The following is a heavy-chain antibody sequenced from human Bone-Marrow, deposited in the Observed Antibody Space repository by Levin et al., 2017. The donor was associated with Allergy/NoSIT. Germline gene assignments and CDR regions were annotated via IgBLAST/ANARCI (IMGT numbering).Heavy chain of an antibody. D-gene: IGHD2-15*01. CDR2: IKTKTDGETT. CDR3: ATDTPVPVY. J-gene: IGHJ4*02. CDR1: GFTFSNTW. V-gene: IGHV3-15*01. Sequence: PGGSLRLSCAASGFTFSNTWMSWVRQAPGKGLDWVGRIKTKTDGETTDYAAPVKGRFSISRDVSKNTLYLQMNSLKTEDTAVYYCATDTPVPVYWGQGTLVTVSS.